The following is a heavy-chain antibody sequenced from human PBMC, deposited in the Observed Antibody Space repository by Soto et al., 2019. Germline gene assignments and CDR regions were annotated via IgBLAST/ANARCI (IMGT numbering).Heavy chain of an antibody. D-gene: IGHD6-6*01. V-gene: IGHV5-10-1*01. Sequence: GESLKISCKGSGYSFTSYWISWVRQMPGKGLEWMGRIDPSDSYTNYSPSFQGHVTISADKSISTAYLQWSSLKASDTAMYYCASSNSSSPCYYYGMDVWGQGTTVTVSS. J-gene: IGHJ6*02. CDR1: GYSFTSYW. CDR3: ASSNSSSPCYYYGMDV. CDR2: IDPSDSYT.